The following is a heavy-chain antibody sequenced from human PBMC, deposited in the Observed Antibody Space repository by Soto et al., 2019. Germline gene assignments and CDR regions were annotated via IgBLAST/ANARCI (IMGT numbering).Heavy chain of an antibody. CDR3: VSQRTTVPTQAYFDY. J-gene: IGHJ4*02. Sequence: ETLSVTCTVSGGSVTNSSYYWGWIRQSPGKGLEWIGSVYYRGRSYSKSSVKSRVAISVDTSKNRFSLSLNSVTASDTAVYFCVSQRTTVPTQAYFDYWGPGALVTVSS. V-gene: IGHV4-39*01. CDR1: GGSVTNSSYY. CDR2: VYYRGRS. D-gene: IGHD4-17*01.